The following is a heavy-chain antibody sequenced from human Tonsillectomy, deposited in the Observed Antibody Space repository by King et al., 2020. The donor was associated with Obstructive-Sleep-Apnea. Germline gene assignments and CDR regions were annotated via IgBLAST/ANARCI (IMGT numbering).Heavy chain of an antibody. CDR1: GFTFSSYC. Sequence: VQLVESGGGLVQPGGSLRLSFAAAGFTFSSYCMHLVRQAPGKGLVWVVRINSDGSSTSYADSVKGRFTSSRDNAKNTLYLQMNSLRAEDTAVYYCARGGGMDVWGQGTTVTVSS. CDR3: ARGGGMDV. V-gene: IGHV3-74*01. CDR2: INSDGSST. J-gene: IGHJ6*02.